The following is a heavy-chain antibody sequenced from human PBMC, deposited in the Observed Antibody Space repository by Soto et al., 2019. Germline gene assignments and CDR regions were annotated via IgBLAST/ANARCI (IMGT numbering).Heavy chain of an antibody. CDR3: ARPDGATYNFRY. Sequence: DVQLLESGGSLVQPGGSLRLSCAASGFTFNAYSLIWVRQAPGKGLEWVSAISTTGGSTYYTDSVKGRFAISRDNSQNTLYLQMNSLRAADTAVYYCARPDGATYNFRYWGQGTLVTVSS. D-gene: IGHD1-1*01. CDR2: ISTTGGST. J-gene: IGHJ4*02. V-gene: IGHV3-23*01. CDR1: GFTFNAYS.